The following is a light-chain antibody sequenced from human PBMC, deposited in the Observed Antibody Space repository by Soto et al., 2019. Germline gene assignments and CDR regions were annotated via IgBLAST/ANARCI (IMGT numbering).Light chain of an antibody. J-gene: IGKJ1*01. V-gene: IGKV3-20*01. CDR3: RQYGSSPKT. CDR1: QSVRSN. Sequence: IGMTKSPATLSVSPGERATLSCRASQSVRSNLAWYQQKPGQAPRLLIYAASTRATGIPDRFSGSGSGTDFTLTISRLEPEDFAVYYCRQYGSSPKTFGQGTKV. CDR2: AAS.